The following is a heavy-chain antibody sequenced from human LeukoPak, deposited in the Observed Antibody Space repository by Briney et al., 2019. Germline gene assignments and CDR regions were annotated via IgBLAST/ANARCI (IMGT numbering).Heavy chain of an antibody. CDR2: INTNTGNP. CDR1: GYTFTSYA. CDR3: ATNGDYVHWYFDL. J-gene: IGHJ2*01. V-gene: IGHV7-4-1*02. D-gene: IGHD4-17*01. Sequence: ASVEVSCKASGYTFTSYAMNWVRQAPGQGLEWMGWINTNTGNPTYAQGFTGRFVFSLDTSVSTAYLQISSLKAEDTAVYYCATNGDYVHWYFDLWGRGTLVTVSS.